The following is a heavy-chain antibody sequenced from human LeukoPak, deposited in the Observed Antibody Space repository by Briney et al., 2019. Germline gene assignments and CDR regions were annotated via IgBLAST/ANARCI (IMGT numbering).Heavy chain of an antibody. CDR2: ISNDGSNK. J-gene: IGHJ4*02. CDR3: AKEYDSGGYGANFDY. Sequence: GGSLRLSCAASGFTFSTYGIHWVRQAPGKGLEWVAVISNDGSNKYYADSVKGRFTISRDNSRNTMYLQMDSLRAEDTAVYYRAKEYDSGGYGANFDYWGQGTLVTVSS. D-gene: IGHD3-10*01. CDR1: GFTFSTYG. V-gene: IGHV3-30*18.